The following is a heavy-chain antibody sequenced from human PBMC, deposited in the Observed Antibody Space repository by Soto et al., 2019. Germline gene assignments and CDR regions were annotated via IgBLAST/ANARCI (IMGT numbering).Heavy chain of an antibody. V-gene: IGHV4-4*02. D-gene: IGHD1-1*01. CDR1: GAPITSSNW. J-gene: IGHJ3*02. Sequence: QVQLQESGPGMAKPSGTLSLTCAVSGAPITSSNWWGWVRQPPGKGLEWIGEIYHSGSINYNPSLKSRVSISMDKSNNLFSLRLTSLTRADTAAYYCARIQLAGHAFDIWGQGTMVAVSS. CDR3: ARIQLAGHAFDI. CDR2: IYHSGSI.